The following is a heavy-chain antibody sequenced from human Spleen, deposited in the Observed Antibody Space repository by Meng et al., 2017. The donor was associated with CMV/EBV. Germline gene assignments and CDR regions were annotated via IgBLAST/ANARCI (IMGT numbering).Heavy chain of an antibody. CDR3: ARDTKYQGLFDI. J-gene: IGHJ3*02. CDR1: GGSISSYY. CDR2: IYYSRRT. V-gene: IGHV4-59*01. Sequence: SETLSLTCTVSGGSISSYYWNWIRQPPGKGLEWIGYIYYSRRTNYNPSLKSRVTISADLSKNQFSPNLSSVTGADTGAYYCARDTKYQGLFDIWGQGTMVTVSS. D-gene: IGHD2-2*01.